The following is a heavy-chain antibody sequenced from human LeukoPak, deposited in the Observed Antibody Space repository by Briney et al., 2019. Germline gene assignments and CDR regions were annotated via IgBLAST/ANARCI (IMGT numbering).Heavy chain of an antibody. J-gene: IGHJ4*02. CDR3: ARATGPTYYDFWSGYPHFDY. CDR1: GGSVSSGSYY. D-gene: IGHD3-3*01. CDR2: IYYSGST. V-gene: IGHV4-61*01. Sequence: SETLSLTCTVSGGSVSSGSYYWSWIRQPPGKGLEWIGYIYYSGSTNYNPSLKSRVTISVDTSKNQFSLKLSPVTAADTAVYYCARATGPTYYDFWSGYPHFDYWGQGTLVTVSS.